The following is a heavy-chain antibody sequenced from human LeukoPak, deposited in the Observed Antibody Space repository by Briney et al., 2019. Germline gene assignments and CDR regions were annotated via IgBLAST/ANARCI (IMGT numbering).Heavy chain of an antibody. J-gene: IGHJ3*02. CDR2: INHSGST. CDR1: GYSISSGYY. V-gene: IGHV4-34*01. D-gene: IGHD3-3*01. CDR3: ARRGITIFGVVISPGAFDI. Sequence: PSETLSLTCAVSGYSISSGYYWSWIRQPPGKGLEWIGEINHSGSTNYNPSLKSRVTISVDTSKNQFSLKLSSVTAADTAVYYCARRGITIFGVVISPGAFDIWGQGTMVTVSS.